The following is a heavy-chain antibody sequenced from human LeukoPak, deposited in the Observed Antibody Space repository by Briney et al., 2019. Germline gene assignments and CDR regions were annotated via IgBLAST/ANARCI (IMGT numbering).Heavy chain of an antibody. J-gene: IGHJ3*02. Sequence: GGSLRLSCAASGFTFDDYSMHWVRQAPGKGLEWVSGISWNSGSIGYADSVKGGFTISRDNAKNSLYLQMNSLRAEDTALYYCAKDLSRDGYYTSFDIWGQGTMVTVSS. V-gene: IGHV3-9*01. D-gene: IGHD5-24*01. CDR1: GFTFDDYS. CDR2: ISWNSGSI. CDR3: AKDLSRDGYYTSFDI.